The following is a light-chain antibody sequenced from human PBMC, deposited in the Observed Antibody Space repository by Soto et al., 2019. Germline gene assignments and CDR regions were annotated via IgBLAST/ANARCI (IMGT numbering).Light chain of an antibody. CDR2: GAS. J-gene: IGKJ4*01. CDR1: QSVSSSY. V-gene: IGKV3-20*01. CDR3: QQYGSSPT. Sequence: DIVLTQSPGTLSLSPGERATLSCRASQSVSSSYLAWYQQKPGQAPRLLIYGASSRATGIPDRFSGSGSGTDFTLTINRLEPEDFAVYYCQQYGSSPTFGGGTKV.